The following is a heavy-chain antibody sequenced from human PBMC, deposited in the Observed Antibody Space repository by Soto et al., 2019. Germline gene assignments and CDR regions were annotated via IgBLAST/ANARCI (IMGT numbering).Heavy chain of an antibody. CDR3: ERGLNSNYIMNWLDT. J-gene: IGHJ5*02. Sequence: PGESLKISFQTSGYRFTTYWIALVRQIPGKGLEWMGVVYPGDSDSKYSPSFQGHVTISADRSSSTAFLQWSSLKASDTAVYYCERGLNSNYIMNWLDTWGPGTLVTVSS. V-gene: IGHV5-51*01. CDR2: VYPGDSDS. CDR1: GYRFTTYW. D-gene: IGHD3-16*01.